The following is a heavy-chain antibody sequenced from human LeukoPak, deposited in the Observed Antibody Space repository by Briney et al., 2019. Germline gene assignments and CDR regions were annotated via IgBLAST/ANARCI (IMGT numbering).Heavy chain of an antibody. CDR1: GGTLSSYA. D-gene: IGHD2-21*02. CDR2: IIPILGIT. J-gene: IGHJ4*02. Sequence: SVKVSCKASGGTLSSYATSWVRQAPGQGLEWMGRIIPILGITNYAQKFQGRVTITADKSTSTAYMELRSLRSEATTLYYCAREVNACDGDGYSFDYWGQGTLVTVSS. CDR3: AREVNACDGDGYSFDY. V-gene: IGHV1-69*04.